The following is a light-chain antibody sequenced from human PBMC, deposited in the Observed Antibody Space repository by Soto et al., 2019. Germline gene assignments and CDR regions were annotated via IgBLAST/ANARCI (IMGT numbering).Light chain of an antibody. V-gene: IGKV1-39*01. Sequence: DIQMTQSPSSLFASVGDRVTITCRASQSISSYLNWYQQKPGKAPKLLIYAASSLQSGVPSRFSGSGSGPDFTLTISSLQPEDFATYYCQQSYSTRRTFGQGTKVDIK. CDR1: QSISSY. CDR3: QQSYSTRRT. J-gene: IGKJ1*01. CDR2: AAS.